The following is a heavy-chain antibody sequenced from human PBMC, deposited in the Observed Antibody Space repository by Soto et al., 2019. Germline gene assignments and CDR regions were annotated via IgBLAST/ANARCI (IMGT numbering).Heavy chain of an antibody. J-gene: IGHJ4*02. D-gene: IGHD6-19*01. CDR3: ARSWGGYSSGLYYFDY. Sequence: SETLSLTCTVSGGSISSSSYYWGWIRQPPGKGLEWIGSIYYSGSTYYNPSLKSRVTISVDTSKNQFSLKLSSVTAADTAVYYCARSWGGYSSGLYYFDYWGQGTLVTVSS. V-gene: IGHV4-39*01. CDR2: IYYSGST. CDR1: GGSISSSSYY.